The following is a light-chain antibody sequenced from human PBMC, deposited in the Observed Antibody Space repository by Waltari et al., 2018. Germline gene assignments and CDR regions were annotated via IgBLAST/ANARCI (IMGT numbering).Light chain of an antibody. V-gene: IGLV2-23*02. Sequence: QSALTQFASVSGSPGQSITISCTGTSSDVGGYNLVSWYQQHPGRAPKLIIYYVIKRPSGVSNRFSGSKSGNTASLTISGLQAEDEADYYCCSFAGSISVFTVFGTGTTVTVL. J-gene: IGLJ1*01. CDR1: SSDVGGYNL. CDR2: YVI. CDR3: CSFAGSISVFTV.